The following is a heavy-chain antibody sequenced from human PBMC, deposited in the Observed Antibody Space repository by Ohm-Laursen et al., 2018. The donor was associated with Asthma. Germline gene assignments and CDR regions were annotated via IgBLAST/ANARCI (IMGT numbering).Heavy chain of an antibody. CDR3: ARGHRPYGSWSY. Sequence: SDTLSLTCAVYGGSFSGYYWSWIRQPPGKGLEWIGEINHSGSTNYNPSLKSRVTISVDTSKNQFSLKLSSVTAADTAVYYCARGHRPYGSWSYWGQGTLVTVSS. CDR1: GGSFSGYY. CDR2: INHSGST. V-gene: IGHV4-34*01. D-gene: IGHD3-10*01. J-gene: IGHJ4*02.